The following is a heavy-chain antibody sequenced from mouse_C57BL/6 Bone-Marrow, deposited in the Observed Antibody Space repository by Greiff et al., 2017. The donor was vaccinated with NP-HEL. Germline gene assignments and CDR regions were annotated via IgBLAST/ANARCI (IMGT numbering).Heavy chain of an antibody. J-gene: IGHJ2*01. D-gene: IGHD1-1*01. Sequence: EVKVEESGGGLVQPGGSMKLSCVASGFTFSNYWMNWVRQSPEKGLEWVAQIRLKSDNYATHYAESVKGRFTISRDDSKSSVYLQMNNLRAEDTGIYYCTGPLYYGSSYEYYFDYWGQGTTLTVSS. CDR3: TGPLYYGSSYEYYFDY. CDR1: GFTFSNYW. V-gene: IGHV6-3*01. CDR2: IRLKSDNYAT.